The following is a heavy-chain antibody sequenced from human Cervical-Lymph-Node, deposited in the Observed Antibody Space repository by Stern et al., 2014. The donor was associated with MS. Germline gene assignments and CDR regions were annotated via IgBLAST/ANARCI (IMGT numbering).Heavy chain of an antibody. CDR2: ISGSGGSR. J-gene: IGHJ6*02. CDR3: AKQYFDSSGYSYYYGMDV. Sequence: EVQLVESGGDLVQPGGSLRLSCAASGLTFNKYAMNWVRQAPGKGLEWVSTISGSGGSRDYADSVKGRFTISRDNSENTLYLQMHSLRAEDTAIYYCAKQYFDSSGYSYYYGMDVWGQGTTVTVSS. D-gene: IGHD3-22*01. V-gene: IGHV3-23*04. CDR1: GLTFNKYA.